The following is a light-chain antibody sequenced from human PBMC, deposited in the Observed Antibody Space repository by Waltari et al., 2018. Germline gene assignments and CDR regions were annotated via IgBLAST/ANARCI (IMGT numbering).Light chain of an antibody. CDR3: QQRNSWPLT. J-gene: IGKJ3*01. V-gene: IGKV3-11*01. CDR1: QSVGDF. Sequence: EIVLTQSPVTLSLSPGEGATLSCKTSQSVGDFLAWYQQRPGQAPRLLIYDASLRAAGIPARFSGSGSGTDFTLTISSLESEDSAVYFYQQRNSWPLTFGPGTTV. CDR2: DAS.